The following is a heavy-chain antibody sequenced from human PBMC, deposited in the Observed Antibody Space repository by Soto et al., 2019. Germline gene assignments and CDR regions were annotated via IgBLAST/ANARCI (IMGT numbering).Heavy chain of an antibody. CDR1: GGSISSCDYY. CDR2: IYYSGST. Sequence: SETLSLTCTVSGGSISSCDYYWSWIRQPPGKGLEWIGYIYYSGSTYYNPSLKSRVTISVDTSKNQFSLKLSSVTAADTAVYYCARGDNYLSWFDPWGQGTLVTVS. CDR3: ARGDNYLSWFDP. J-gene: IGHJ5*02. D-gene: IGHD3-10*01. V-gene: IGHV4-30-4*01.